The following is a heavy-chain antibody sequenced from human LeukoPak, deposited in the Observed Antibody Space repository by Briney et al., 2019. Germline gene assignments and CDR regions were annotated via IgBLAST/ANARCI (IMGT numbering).Heavy chain of an antibody. D-gene: IGHD4-17*01. CDR3: ARGRPSGDFFDY. CDR2: LNPSGRI. Sequence: SQTLSLTCTVSGDSISRNSHYWCWIRQSAGKGLEWIGRLNPSGRIDYNPSLKSRLTLSLDPSENKSSLKLSSVTAADTALYYYARGRPSGDFFDYWGQGALVTVSS. V-gene: IGHV4-61*02. CDR1: GDSISRNSHY. J-gene: IGHJ4*02.